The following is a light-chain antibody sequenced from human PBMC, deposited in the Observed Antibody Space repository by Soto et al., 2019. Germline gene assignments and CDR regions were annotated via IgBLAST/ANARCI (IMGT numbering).Light chain of an antibody. J-gene: IGKJ1*01. V-gene: IGKV4-1*01. CDR1: QSLFSKSKNNHY. CDR3: LQYYDPPWT. CDR2: WES. Sequence: DIVMTQSPDSLAVSLGERATINCKSSQSLFSKSKNNHYLTWYQQQPGQPPKLLIYWESTRESGVPDRFSGSGCGTGFTLTISSVQAEDGAVYYCLQYYDPPWTFGQGTKVEIK.